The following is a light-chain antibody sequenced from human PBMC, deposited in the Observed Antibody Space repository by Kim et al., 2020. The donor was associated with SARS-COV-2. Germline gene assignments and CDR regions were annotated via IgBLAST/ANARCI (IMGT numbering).Light chain of an antibody. CDR2: ANT. V-gene: IGLV1-40*01. Sequence: QTVTIPCTGTSSNIGAGYDVHWYQKLPGTAPKLLIYANTKRPSGVPDRFSGSKSGPSASLTITGLQAEDEADYYCQSYDSSLRAYVFGTGTKVTVL. CDR1: SSNIGAGYD. J-gene: IGLJ1*01. CDR3: QSYDSSLRAYV.